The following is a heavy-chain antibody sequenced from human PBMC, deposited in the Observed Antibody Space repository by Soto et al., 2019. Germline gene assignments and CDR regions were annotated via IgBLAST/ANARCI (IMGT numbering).Heavy chain of an antibody. D-gene: IGHD4-17*01. CDR1: GGSFSGYY. V-gene: IGHV4-34*01. Sequence: SETLSLTCAVYGGSFSGYYWSWIRQPPGKGLEWIGEINHSGSTNYNPSLKSRVTIPVDTSKNQFSLKLSSVTAADTAVYYCARGDYGGNSGFDYWGQGTLVTVSS. J-gene: IGHJ4*02. CDR2: INHSGST. CDR3: ARGDYGGNSGFDY.